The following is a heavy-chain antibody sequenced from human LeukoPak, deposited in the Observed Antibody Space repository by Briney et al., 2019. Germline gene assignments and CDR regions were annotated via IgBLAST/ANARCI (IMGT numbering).Heavy chain of an antibody. CDR2: IHSGGTI. V-gene: IGHV3-66*01. CDR1: GFTVSINY. D-gene: IGHD6-19*01. J-gene: IGHJ4*02. Sequence: GGSLRLSCAASGFTVSINYMSWVRQAPGKGLEWVSVIHSGGTIYYADSVKGRFTISRDNSKDTLYLQMNSLRADDTAVYYCARDLIGGWPFDYWGQGTLVTVPS. CDR3: ARDLIGGWPFDY.